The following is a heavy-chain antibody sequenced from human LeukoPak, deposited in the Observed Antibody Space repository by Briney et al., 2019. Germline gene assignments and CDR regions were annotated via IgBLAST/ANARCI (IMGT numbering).Heavy chain of an antibody. Sequence: SETLSLTCTVSGNSINRGYYWGWIRQPPGKGLEWIGSFYHSVSTYYNPSLKSRVTISVDTSKNQFSLKLSSVTAADTAVYYCARDMRSGNSYYFDSWGQGTLVTVSS. CDR1: GNSINRGYY. D-gene: IGHD4-23*01. CDR3: ARDMRSGNSYYFDS. V-gene: IGHV4-38-2*02. J-gene: IGHJ4*02. CDR2: FYHSVST.